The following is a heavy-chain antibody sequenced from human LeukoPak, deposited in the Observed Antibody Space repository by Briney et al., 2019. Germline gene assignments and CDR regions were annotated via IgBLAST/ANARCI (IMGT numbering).Heavy chain of an antibody. CDR1: GLTFSSYW. CDR2: IKQDGSEK. J-gene: IGHJ4*02. D-gene: IGHD3/OR15-3a*01. CDR3: ARGFGRP. Sequence: GGSLRLSCAASGLTFSSYWMSWVRQAQGKGLEWVANIKQDGSEKYYVDSVKGRFTISRDNAKNSLYLQMNSLRAEDTAVYYCARGFGRPWGQGTLVTVSS. V-gene: IGHV3-7*01.